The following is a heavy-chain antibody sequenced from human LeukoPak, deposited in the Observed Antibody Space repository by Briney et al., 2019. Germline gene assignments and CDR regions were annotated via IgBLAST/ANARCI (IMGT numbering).Heavy chain of an antibody. CDR1: GFTFRSYS. V-gene: IGHV3-48*01. Sequence: PGGSLRLSCAASGFTFRSYSMNWVRQAPGKGLEWVSYISSTSSSIYYADSVRGRFTISRDNAKNSLNLQMNSLRAEDTAVYYCARDDLTNGYNGNYWSQGTLVTVSS. CDR2: ISSTSSSI. J-gene: IGHJ4*02. D-gene: IGHD5-24*01. CDR3: ARDDLTNGYNGNY.